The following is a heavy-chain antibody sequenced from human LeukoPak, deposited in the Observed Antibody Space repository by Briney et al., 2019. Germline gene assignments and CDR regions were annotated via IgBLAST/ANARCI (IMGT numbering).Heavy chain of an antibody. D-gene: IGHD3-10*01. CDR2: IDWDDDK. V-gene: IGHV2-70*11. J-gene: IGHJ4*02. CDR1: GFSLSTSGMC. CDR3: ARIPSRGVAYYFDY. Sequence: SGPALVKPTQTLTLTCTFSGFSLSTSGMCVSWIRQPPGKALEWLARIDWDDDKYYSTSLKTRLTISKDTSKNQVVLTMTNMDPVDTATYYCARIPSRGVAYYFDYWGQGTLVTVSS.